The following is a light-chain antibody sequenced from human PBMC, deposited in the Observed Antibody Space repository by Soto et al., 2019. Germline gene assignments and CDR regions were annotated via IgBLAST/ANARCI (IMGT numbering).Light chain of an antibody. CDR3: QSYDSSLSGGV. V-gene: IGLV1-40*01. CDR2: GNS. J-gene: IGLJ2*01. Sequence: QSALTQPPSVSGAPGQRVTISCTGSSSNIGAGYDVHWYQQLPGTAPKLLIYGNSNRPSGVPDRFSGSKSGTSASLAITGLQAGDEADYYCQSYDSSLSGGVFGGGTKLTVL. CDR1: SSNIGAGYD.